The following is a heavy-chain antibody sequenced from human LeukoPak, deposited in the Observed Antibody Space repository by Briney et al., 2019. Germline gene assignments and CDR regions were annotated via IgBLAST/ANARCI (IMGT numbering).Heavy chain of an antibody. Sequence: PGGSLRLSYAASGLTFSSYAMSWVRQAPGKGLEWVSAISGSGCSTYYADSVKGRFTISRDNSKNTLYLQMNSLRAEDTAVYYCAKDGNGRVPGVKMRSFDYWGQGTLVTVSS. CDR1: GLTFSSYA. J-gene: IGHJ4*02. V-gene: IGHV3-23*01. D-gene: IGHD3-10*01. CDR2: ISGSGCST. CDR3: AKDGNGRVPGVKMRSFDY.